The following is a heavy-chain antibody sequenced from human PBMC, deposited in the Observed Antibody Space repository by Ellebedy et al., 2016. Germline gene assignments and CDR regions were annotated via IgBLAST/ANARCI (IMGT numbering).Heavy chain of an antibody. CDR1: GFRFSDYY. Sequence: GGSLRLSXAASGFRFSDYYMNWIRQAPGRGLEWLSHIGESGSPIYYVDSVKGRFTISRDNANNSLYLQMNNLTAEDTAVYYCARRGTSSSWYGDQGEHFDLWGRGTLVTVSS. D-gene: IGHD6-13*01. J-gene: IGHJ4*02. CDR2: IGESGSPI. CDR3: ARRGTSSSWYGDQGEHFDL. V-gene: IGHV3-11*01.